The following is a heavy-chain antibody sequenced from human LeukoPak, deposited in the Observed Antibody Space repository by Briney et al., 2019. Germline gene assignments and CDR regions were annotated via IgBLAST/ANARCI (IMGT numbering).Heavy chain of an antibody. J-gene: IGHJ4*02. CDR3: AKDPRRYSRTGGYFDY. V-gene: IGHV3-23*01. CDR2: ISGSGGST. CDR1: GFTFSSYS. Sequence: GGSLRLSCAASGFTFSSYSRNWVRQAPGKGLEWVSAISGSGGSTYYADSVKGRFTISRDNSKNTLYLQMNSLRAEDTAVYYCAKDPRRYSRTGGYFDYWGQGTLVTVSS. D-gene: IGHD6-13*01.